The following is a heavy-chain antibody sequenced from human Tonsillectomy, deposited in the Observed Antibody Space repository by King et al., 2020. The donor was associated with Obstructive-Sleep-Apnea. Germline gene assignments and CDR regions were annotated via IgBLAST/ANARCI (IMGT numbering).Heavy chain of an antibody. CDR3: VKEAWWGPSFFSDPFDY. D-gene: IGHD2-15*01. V-gene: IGHV3-64D*06. CDR2: ISSNGGST. Sequence: VQLVESGGGLVQPGGSLRLSCSASGFTFSSYAMHWVRQAPGKGLEYVSAISSNGGSTYYADSVKGRFTISRDNSKNTLYLQMSSLRAEDTAVYYCVKEAWWGPSFFSDPFDYWGQGTLVTVSS. CDR1: GFTFSSYA. J-gene: IGHJ4*02.